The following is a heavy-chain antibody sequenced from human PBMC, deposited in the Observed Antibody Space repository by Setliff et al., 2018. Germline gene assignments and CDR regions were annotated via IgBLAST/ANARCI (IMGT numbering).Heavy chain of an antibody. J-gene: IGHJ4*02. V-gene: IGHV4-39*01. D-gene: IGHD1-26*01. Sequence: LTCTVSGDSLTNYRNYWGWIRQPPGKGLEWIGRIYHGGDTYYNASLKSRVTMSVDTSKNQFSLNLSSVTAADTAVYYCARTGTYRYFDYWGQGALVTVSS. CDR3: ARTGTYRYFDY. CDR2: IYHGGDT. CDR1: GDSLTNYRNY.